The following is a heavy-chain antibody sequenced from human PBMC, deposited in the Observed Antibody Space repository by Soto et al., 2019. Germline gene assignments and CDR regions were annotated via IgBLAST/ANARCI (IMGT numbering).Heavy chain of an antibody. D-gene: IGHD5-18*01. J-gene: IGHJ4*02. V-gene: IGHV1-18*01. CDR1: GYTFTSYG. CDR2: ISAYNGNT. CDR3: ARDKWIQLWSAFDY. Sequence: GASVKVSCXASGYTFTSYGISWVRQAPGQGLEWMGWISAYNGNTNYAQKLQGRVTMTTDTSTSTAYMELRSLRSDDTAVYYCARDKWIQLWSAFDYWGQGTLVTVSS.